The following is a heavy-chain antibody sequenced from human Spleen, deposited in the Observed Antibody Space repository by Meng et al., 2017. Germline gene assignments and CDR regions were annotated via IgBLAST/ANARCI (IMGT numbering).Heavy chain of an antibody. D-gene: IGHD4-17*01. CDR3: AREPNYGDYGGGFDY. J-gene: IGHJ4*02. Sequence: QLQQWGDGLLNPSETLSLTCAVYGGSFSGYYWSWIRQPPGKGLEWIGEINHSGSTNYNPSLKSRVTISVDTSKDQFSLKLSSVTAADTAVYYCAREPNYGDYGGGFDYWGQGTLVTVSS. V-gene: IGHV4-34*01. CDR2: INHSGST. CDR1: GGSFSGYY.